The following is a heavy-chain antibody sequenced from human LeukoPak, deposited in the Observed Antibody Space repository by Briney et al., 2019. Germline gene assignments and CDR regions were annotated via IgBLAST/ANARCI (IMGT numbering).Heavy chain of an antibody. V-gene: IGHV3-48*03. CDR2: ISSSGSTI. CDR1: GFTFSSYE. CDR3: ARDAVKGEKWVYYYYGMDV. J-gene: IGHJ6*02. D-gene: IGHD4-11*01. Sequence: GGSLRLSCAASGFTFSSYEMNWVRQAPGKGLEWVSYISSSGSTIYYADSVKGRFTISRDNAKNSLYLQMKSLRAEDTAVYYCARDAVKGEKWVYYYYGMDVWGQGTTVTVSS.